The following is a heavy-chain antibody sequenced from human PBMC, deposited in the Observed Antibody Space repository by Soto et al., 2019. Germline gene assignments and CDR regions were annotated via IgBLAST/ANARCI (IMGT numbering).Heavy chain of an antibody. CDR1: GFTFINTG. J-gene: IGHJ4*02. D-gene: IGHD3-22*01. Sequence: EVQVLQSGGGLVPPGGSLRLSCAGSGFTFINTGMSWVRQAPGQGLEWVSAITGNGDTTYYADSVKGRFTISRDNSKSTLYLQMNSLRAEDTSLYYCSKIDGYFDYWGQGTLVTVSS. CDR3: SKIDGYFDY. V-gene: IGHV3-23*01. CDR2: ITGNGDTT.